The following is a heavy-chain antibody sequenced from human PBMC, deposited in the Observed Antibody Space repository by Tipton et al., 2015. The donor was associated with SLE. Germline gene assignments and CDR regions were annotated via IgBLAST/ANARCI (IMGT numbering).Heavy chain of an antibody. D-gene: IGHD2-2*01. CDR1: GGSISSHY. CDR2: IYYTGNT. V-gene: IGHV4-59*11. CDR3: ARDLVAEGSGAFDI. Sequence: TLSLTCTVSGGSISSHYWSWIRQPPGKGLEWIGYIYYTGNTNYNPSLKSRVTMSVDTSKNQFSLNMSSVTAADTAVYYCARDLVAEGSGAFDIWGQGTMVTVSS. J-gene: IGHJ3*02.